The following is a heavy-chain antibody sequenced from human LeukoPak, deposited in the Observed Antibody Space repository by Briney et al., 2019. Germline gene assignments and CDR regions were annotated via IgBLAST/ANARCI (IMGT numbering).Heavy chain of an antibody. V-gene: IGHV3-23*01. CDR1: AFIFSGYG. CDR2: IGSSGGRS. D-gene: IGHD3-10*01. J-gene: IGHJ4*02. Sequence: GGSLRLSCEASAFIFSGYGMSWVRQAPGKGLEWVSGIGSSGGRSYYADSVKGRFTISRDNSKNTLYMEMNNLRAEDTAVYYCAKCRFGVESWVDSWGQGTLVIVSS. CDR3: AKCRFGVESWVDS.